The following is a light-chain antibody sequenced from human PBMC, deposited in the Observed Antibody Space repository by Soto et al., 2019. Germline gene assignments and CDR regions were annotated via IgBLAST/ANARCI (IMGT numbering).Light chain of an antibody. CDR2: AAS. CDR3: QNYSSVSL. CDR1: QGISNY. J-gene: IGKJ3*01. Sequence: DIQMTQSPSSLSASVGDRVTITCRASQGISNYIAWYQQKPGKAPKLLIYAASTLQSGVPSWFSGSGSGTDFTLTINILQPEDVATYSCQNYSSVSLFGPGTKVDIK. V-gene: IGKV1-27*01.